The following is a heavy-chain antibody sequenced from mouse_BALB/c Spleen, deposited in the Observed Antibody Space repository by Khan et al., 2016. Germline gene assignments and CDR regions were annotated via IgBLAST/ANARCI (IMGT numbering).Heavy chain of an antibody. D-gene: IGHD1-1*01. V-gene: IGHV3-8*02. CDR2: ISHSGST. CDR3: ARYDGSTYVGGMDY. Sequence: EVQLQESGPSLVKLSQTLSLTCSVTGDSITSGYWNWIRKFPGNKLEYMGYISHSGSTYYNPPLKSRISITRATSKNQYSLQLTSVTTEDTATYDCARYDGSTYVGGMDYWGQGTSVTVSS. CDR1: GDSITSGY. J-gene: IGHJ4*01.